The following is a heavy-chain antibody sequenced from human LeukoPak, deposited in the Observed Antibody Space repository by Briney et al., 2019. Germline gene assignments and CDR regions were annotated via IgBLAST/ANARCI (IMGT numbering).Heavy chain of an antibody. Sequence: SETLSLTCAVYGGSFSGYYWSWIRQPPGKGLEWIGEINHSGSTSYNPSLKSRVTISLDTSKNQFSLKLRSVTAADTAVYYCASRGDPRSSGYYHATNYYGMDVWGQGTTVTVSS. CDR3: ASRGDPRSSGYYHATNYYGMDV. J-gene: IGHJ6*02. CDR1: GGSFSGYY. CDR2: INHSGST. V-gene: IGHV4-34*01. D-gene: IGHD3-22*01.